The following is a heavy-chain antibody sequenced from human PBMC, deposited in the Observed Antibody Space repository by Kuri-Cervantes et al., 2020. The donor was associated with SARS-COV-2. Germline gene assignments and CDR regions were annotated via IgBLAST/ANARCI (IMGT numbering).Heavy chain of an antibody. CDR3: ANGDYFDF. V-gene: IGHV3-7*02. J-gene: IGHJ4*02. D-gene: IGHD4-17*01. CDR2: INKHGSEK. CDR1: GFTFSYYW. Sequence: GGSLRLSCAASGFTFSYYWMSWVRQVPGKGLEWVANINKHGSEKHYVDSVKGRFTISRDNANNSLYLQMNSLRAEDTAVYYCANGDYFDFWGQGVLVTVSS.